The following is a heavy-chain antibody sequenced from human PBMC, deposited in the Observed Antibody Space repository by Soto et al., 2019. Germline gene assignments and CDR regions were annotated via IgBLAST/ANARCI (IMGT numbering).Heavy chain of an antibody. CDR1: GYTFTSYG. V-gene: IGHV1-18*04. J-gene: IGHJ6*02. CDR2: ISAYNGNT. Sequence: GASVKVSCKASGYTFTSYGISWVRQAPGQGLEWMGWISAYNGNTNYAQKLQGRVTMTTDTSTSTAYMELRSLRSDDAAVYYCARGATYDFWSGYYLSDYYYYGMDVWGQGTTVTVSS. D-gene: IGHD3-3*01. CDR3: ARGATYDFWSGYYLSDYYYYGMDV.